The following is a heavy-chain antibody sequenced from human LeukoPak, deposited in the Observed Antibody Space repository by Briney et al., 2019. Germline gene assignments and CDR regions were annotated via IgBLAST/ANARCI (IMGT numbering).Heavy chain of an antibody. CDR3: AKGPYGSGRPCYFDY. V-gene: IGHV3-23*01. CDR1: GFTSSSYA. J-gene: IGHJ4*02. CDR2: ISGSGGST. Sequence: GGSLRLSCAASGFTSSSYAVSSFRQAPGKWLEWVSAISGSGGSTYYADSVKRRLTISRDNSKNTLYLQLNSLREEDTAVYYCAKGPYGSGRPCYFDYWGQGTLVTVSS. D-gene: IGHD3-10*01.